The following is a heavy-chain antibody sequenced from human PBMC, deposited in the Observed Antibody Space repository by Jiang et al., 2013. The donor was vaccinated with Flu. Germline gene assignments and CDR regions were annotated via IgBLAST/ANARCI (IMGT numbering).Heavy chain of an antibody. Sequence: GPGLVKPSGTLSLTCAVSGGSISSSNWWSWVRQPPGKGLEWIGEIYHSGSTNYNPSLKSRVTISVDKSKNQFSLKLSSVTAADTAVYYCARKGLPYCSGGSCPRGYFDYWGQGTLVTVSS. D-gene: IGHD2-15*01. J-gene: IGHJ4*02. V-gene: IGHV4-4*02. CDR2: IYHSGST. CDR3: ARKGLPYCSGGSCPRGYFDY. CDR1: GGSISSSNW.